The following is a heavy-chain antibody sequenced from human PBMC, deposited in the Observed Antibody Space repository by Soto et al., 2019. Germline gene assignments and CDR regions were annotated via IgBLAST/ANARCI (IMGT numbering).Heavy chain of an antibody. CDR1: GFTFSSYA. CDR2: ISSNGGST. V-gene: IGHV3-64D*08. CDR3: VKAQIAALARGYYFDY. J-gene: IGHJ4*02. Sequence: GGSLRLSCSASGFTFSSYAMHWVRQAPGKGLEYVSAISSNGGSTYYADSVKGRFTISRDNSKNTLYLQMSSLRAEDTAVYYCVKAQIAALARGYYFDYWGQGTLVTVSS. D-gene: IGHD6-13*01.